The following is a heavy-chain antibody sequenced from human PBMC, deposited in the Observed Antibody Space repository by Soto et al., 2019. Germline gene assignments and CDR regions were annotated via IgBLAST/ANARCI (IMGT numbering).Heavy chain of an antibody. CDR3: ATWHEREHAYDV. J-gene: IGHJ3*01. CDR1: GLTISGKK. V-gene: IGHV3-53*01. CDR2: LYDVDGS. Sequence: DVQLVESGGGLIQPGESLRLSCAAFGLTISGKKNVAWVRQAPGKGLEWVSGLYDVDGSFYADSVRGRFTTSSDSSKTTVYLQMNDLRPDDTAVYYCATWHEREHAYDVWGQGTTVTVSS. D-gene: IGHD1-1*01.